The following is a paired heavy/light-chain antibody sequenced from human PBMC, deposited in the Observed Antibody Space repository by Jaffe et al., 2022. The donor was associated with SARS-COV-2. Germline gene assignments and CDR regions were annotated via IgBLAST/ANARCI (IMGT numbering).Heavy chain of an antibody. CDR2: TYYRSRWYN. V-gene: IGHV6-1*01. J-gene: IGHJ5*02. CDR3: ARDAGIAMTRFDP. Sequence: QVQLQQSGPGLVKPSQTLSLTCAISGDSVSSNIADWNWIRQSPSRGLEWLGRTYYRSRWYNDYAESVRSRITINPDTSKNQFSLQLKSVTVEDTAVYYCARDAGIAMTRFDPWGQGTLVIVSS. CDR1: GDSVSSNIAD. D-gene: IGHD2-21*01.
Light chain of an antibody. CDR1: SSDIGDYNY. CDR3: GSYAGSYNYVI. J-gene: IGLJ2*01. Sequence: QSALTQPPSASGSPGQSVTISCTGTSSDIGDYNYVSWYQQHPGKAPRLMIYEVRERPSGVPDRFSGSKSGNTASLTVSGLQADDEANYYCGSYAGSYNYVIFGGGTKLTVL. CDR2: EVR. V-gene: IGLV2-8*01.